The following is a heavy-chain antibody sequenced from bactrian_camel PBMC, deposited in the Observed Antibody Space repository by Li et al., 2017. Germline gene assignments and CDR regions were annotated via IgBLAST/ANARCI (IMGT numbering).Heavy chain of an antibody. D-gene: IGHD3*01. CDR2: LWIGGATT. CDR1: GYLDSSYT. V-gene: IGHV3S42*01. J-gene: IGHJ4*01. CDR3: AADPAEETSGEWCFIRQSYY. Sequence: EVQLVESGGGSVQPGGSLRLSCTVIGYLDSSYTMAWFRQRPGKDREGLAVLWIGGATTTYADSVKGRFTISKDNAKNTVSLEMTSLTPEDTAVYYCAADPAEETSGEWCFIRQSYYFGQGTQVTVS.